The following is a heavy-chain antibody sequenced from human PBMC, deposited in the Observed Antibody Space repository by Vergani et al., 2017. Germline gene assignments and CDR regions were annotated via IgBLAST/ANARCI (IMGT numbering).Heavy chain of an antibody. CDR2: IYHSGST. Sequence: QVQLQESGPGLVKPSETLSLTCTVSGGSISSYYWSWIRQPPGKGLEWIGYIYHSGSTNYNPSLKSRVTISVDKSKNQFSLKLSSVTAADTAVYYCARVXVYYDILTGYVPYYFDYWGQGTLVTVSS. V-gene: IGHV4-59*12. D-gene: IGHD3-9*01. J-gene: IGHJ4*02. CDR1: GGSISSYY. CDR3: ARVXVYYDILTGYVPYYFDY.